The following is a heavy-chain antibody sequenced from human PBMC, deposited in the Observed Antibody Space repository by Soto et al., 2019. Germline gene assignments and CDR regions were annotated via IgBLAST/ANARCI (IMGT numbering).Heavy chain of an antibody. J-gene: IGHJ4*02. CDR3: ARGHLARRKRLDF. V-gene: IGHV1-3*01. CDR2: INGGNGDT. CDR1: GYSLTNFA. Sequence: QVQLVQSETEVKKPGDSVRVSCRASGYSLTNFAMHWVRRAPGHRLEWMGWINGGNGDTRFSHVFQGRVAITRDTSANTAYMELSSLRSEDTAVYYCARGHLARRKRLDFWGQGTLAIVSS.